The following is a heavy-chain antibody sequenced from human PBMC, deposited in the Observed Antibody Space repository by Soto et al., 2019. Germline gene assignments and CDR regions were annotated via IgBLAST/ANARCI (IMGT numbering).Heavy chain of an antibody. CDR2: IYYSENT. CDR1: GGSINNYF. D-gene: IGHD6-13*01. V-gene: IGHV4-59*01. J-gene: IGHJ4*02. Sequence: SETLSLTCTVSGGSINNYFCSWIRQPPGQGLEWIGYIYYSENTNYNPSLKSRVTISVDTSEKQFSLKLSSVTAADTAVYYCARDLAAAGTPLFDFWGQGTLVTVS. CDR3: ARDLAAAGTPLFDF.